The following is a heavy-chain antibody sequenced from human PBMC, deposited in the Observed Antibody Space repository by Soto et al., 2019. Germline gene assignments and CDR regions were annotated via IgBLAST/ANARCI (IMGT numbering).Heavy chain of an antibody. Sequence: EVQLVEAGGGLVKPGGSVRLSCAASGFTFSNAWMSCVRQAPGKGLEGVGRIKSKSAGGTTEYDAPVKDRFTISRDDSKNTVYLQMNSLKIEDTAVYYCARGHRSSGKIFDSWGQGTLVTVSS. J-gene: IGHJ4*02. CDR2: IKSKSAGGTT. CDR3: ARGHRSSGKIFDS. D-gene: IGHD3-22*01. CDR1: GFTFSNAW. V-gene: IGHV3-15*01.